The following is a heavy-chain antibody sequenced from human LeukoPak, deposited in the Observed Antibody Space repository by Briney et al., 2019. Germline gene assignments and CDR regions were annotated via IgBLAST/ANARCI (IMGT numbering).Heavy chain of an antibody. CDR3: ATGSVRYSASWYSQEGDY. Sequence: GGSLRLSCAASGFTFSSYGMHWVRQAPGKGLEWVAFIRYDGSNKYYADSVKGQFTISRDNSKNTLYLQMNSLRAEDTAVYYCATGSVRYSASWYSQEGDYWGQGTLVTVSS. CDR2: IRYDGSNK. V-gene: IGHV3-30*02. J-gene: IGHJ4*02. CDR1: GFTFSSYG. D-gene: IGHD6-13*01.